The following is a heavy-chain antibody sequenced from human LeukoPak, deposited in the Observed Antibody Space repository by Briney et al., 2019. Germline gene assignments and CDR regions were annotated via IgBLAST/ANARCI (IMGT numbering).Heavy chain of an antibody. CDR1: GYTFTSYG. CDR2: ISAYNGNT. Sequence: ASVKVSCKASGYTFTSYGISWVRQAPGQGLEWMGWISAYNGNTDYAQKSQGRVTMTTDTSTSTAYMEVRSLRSDDTAVHYCARAYSGSYYYYWGQGTLVTVSS. V-gene: IGHV1-18*01. J-gene: IGHJ4*02. D-gene: IGHD1-26*01. CDR3: ARAYSGSYYYY.